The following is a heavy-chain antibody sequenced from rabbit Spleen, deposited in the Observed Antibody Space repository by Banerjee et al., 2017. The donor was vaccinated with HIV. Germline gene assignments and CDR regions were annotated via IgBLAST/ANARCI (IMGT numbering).Heavy chain of an antibody. J-gene: IGHJ6*01. Sequence: QEQLVESGGDLVQPEGSLTLTCTASGFTLSSYWMSWVRQAPGKGLEWIACIDTGSSGFTYIATWAKGRFTISKTSSTTVTLQMTSLTAADTATYFCARDTSSSFSSYGMDLWGPGTLVTVS. D-gene: IGHD1-1*01. CDR3: ARDTSSSFSSYGMDL. CDR2: IDTGSSGFT. CDR1: GFTLSSYW. V-gene: IGHV1S45*01.